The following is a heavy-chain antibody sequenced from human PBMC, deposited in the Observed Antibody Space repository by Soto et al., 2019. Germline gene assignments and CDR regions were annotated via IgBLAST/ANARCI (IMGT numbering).Heavy chain of an antibody. CDR3: ASMIVYPGLCFDT. V-gene: IGHV4-59*01. D-gene: IGHD3-22*01. CDR1: GGSISSYY. Sequence: QMQLQESGPGRVKPSETLSLTCTVSGGSISSYYWSWIRQPPGKGLEWIGFIFYSGSTSYNPTLNISITRSIVTSEYQFSLKLNSMNDADTAVYYCASMIVYPGLCFDTWGQGTLVAGSS. CDR2: IFYSGST. J-gene: IGHJ5*02.